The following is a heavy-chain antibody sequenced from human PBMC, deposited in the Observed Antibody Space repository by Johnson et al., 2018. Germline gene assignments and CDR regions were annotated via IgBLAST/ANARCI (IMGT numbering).Heavy chain of an antibody. CDR2: INWSGGST. CDR3: AREPRESHAPYYYYGMDV. J-gene: IGHJ6*02. V-gene: IGHV3-20*01. CDR1: GFTFDDYG. Sequence: VQLVESGGGVVRPGGSLRLSCAASGFTFDDYGMSWVRQAPGKGLEWVSGINWSGGSTSYADSVKGRFTISRDNANNSLYLQMNSLRAEDTALYHCAREPRESHAPYYYYGMDVWGQGTTVTVSS.